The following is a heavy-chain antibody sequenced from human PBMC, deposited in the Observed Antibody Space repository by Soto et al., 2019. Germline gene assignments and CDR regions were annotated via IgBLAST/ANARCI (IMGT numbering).Heavy chain of an antibody. CDR3: GRGGGVGVAGSAAFDM. CDR1: GYPVTAYY. D-gene: IGHD3-3*01. CDR2: INPATGAA. V-gene: IGHV1-2*02. Sequence: QLHLVQSGAVVKKPGASVTVSCSASGYPVTAYYMHWVRQAPGRGLEWMGGINPATGAAKYTQTFRGRVTMTRDTSTGTVFMELSGLTSGAPAVFSGGRGGGVGVAGSAAFDMWGQGTLVTVSS. J-gene: IGHJ3*02.